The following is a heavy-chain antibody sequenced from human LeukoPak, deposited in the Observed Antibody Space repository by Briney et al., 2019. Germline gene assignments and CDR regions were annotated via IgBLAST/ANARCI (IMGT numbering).Heavy chain of an antibody. J-gene: IGHJ4*02. CDR1: GGSISSSSYY. CDR3: AREVFGKHHLDY. V-gene: IGHV4-39*07. D-gene: IGHD3-10*02. Sequence: SETLSLTCTVSGGSISSSSYYWGWIRQPPGKGLEWIGSINYSGSTHYNPSLKSRVTISVDTSRNQFSLKLSSVTAADTAVYYCAREVFGKHHLDYWGQGTLVTVSS. CDR2: INYSGST.